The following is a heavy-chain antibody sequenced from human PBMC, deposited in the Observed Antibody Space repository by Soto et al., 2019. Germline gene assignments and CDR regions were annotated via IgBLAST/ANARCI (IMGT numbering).Heavy chain of an antibody. D-gene: IGHD2-21*02. CDR3: VHSRCGGDCLQSYSSHYYYGMDI. J-gene: IGHJ6*02. CDR2: IYWDGDR. V-gene: IGHV2-5*02. CDR1: GFSLSTGGMG. Sequence: QITLKESGPTLVKPTQTLTLTCTFSGFSLSTGGMGVGWIRQPPGKALEWLALIYWDGDRRYRPSLMSRLTIAKYTSKNQVVLTMTTMDPVDTATYYCVHSRCGGDCLQSYSSHYYYGMDIWGQGTTVTVSS.